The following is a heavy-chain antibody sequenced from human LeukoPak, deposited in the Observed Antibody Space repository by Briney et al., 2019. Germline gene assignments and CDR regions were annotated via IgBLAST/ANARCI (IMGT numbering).Heavy chain of an antibody. CDR3: ARVDNWNYEDY. CDR2: MNPNSGNT. CDR1: GYTFTSYD. D-gene: IGHD1-7*01. V-gene: IGHV1-8*03. Sequence: ASVKVSCKASGYTFTSYDINWVRQATGQGLEWMGWMNPNSGNTGYAQKFQGRVTITRNTSISTAYMELSSLRSEDTAVYHCARVDNWNYEDYWGQGTLVTVSS. J-gene: IGHJ4*02.